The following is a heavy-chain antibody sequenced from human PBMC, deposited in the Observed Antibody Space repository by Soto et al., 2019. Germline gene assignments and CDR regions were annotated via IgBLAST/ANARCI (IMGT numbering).Heavy chain of an antibody. CDR2: IIPILGTT. Sequence: QVQLVQSGAEVKKPGSSVKVSCKASGNTLSSYTFTWVRQAPGKGFELLGGIIPILGTTDYAQKFQGRVTITADESKTNVYMELSGLTSEDKAMYYCARGYQPMMPFDYWGQGHLVPVSS. J-gene: IGHJ4*02. V-gene: IGHV1-69*01. D-gene: IGHD2-2*01. CDR3: ARGYQPMMPFDY. CDR1: GNTLSSYT.